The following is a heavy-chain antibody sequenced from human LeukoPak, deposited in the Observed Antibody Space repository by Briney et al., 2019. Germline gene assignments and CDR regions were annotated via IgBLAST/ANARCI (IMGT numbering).Heavy chain of an antibody. Sequence: SETLSLTCTVSGGSISSYYWSWIRQPPGKGLEWIGYIYYSGSTNYNPSLKSRVTISVDMSKNQFSLKLSSVTAADTAVYYCARGLTRFLEWLSEADAFDIWGQGTMVTVSS. D-gene: IGHD3-3*01. J-gene: IGHJ3*02. CDR2: IYYSGST. CDR3: ARGLTRFLEWLSEADAFDI. CDR1: GGSISSYY. V-gene: IGHV4-59*08.